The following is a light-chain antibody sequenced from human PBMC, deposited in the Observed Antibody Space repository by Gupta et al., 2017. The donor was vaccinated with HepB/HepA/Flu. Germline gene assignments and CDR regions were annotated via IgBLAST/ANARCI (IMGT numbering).Light chain of an antibody. J-gene: IGKJ5*01. Sequence: TQSPSSLSASVGDRVTITCRTSQNINRYLNWYQQKSGKAPKLLIYAASTLQTGVPSRFSGSGSGTDFTLTISSLHPEDFATYYCQQTYITPSITFGQGTRLDIK. CDR3: QQTYITPSIT. CDR2: AAS. CDR1: QNINRY. V-gene: IGKV1-39*01.